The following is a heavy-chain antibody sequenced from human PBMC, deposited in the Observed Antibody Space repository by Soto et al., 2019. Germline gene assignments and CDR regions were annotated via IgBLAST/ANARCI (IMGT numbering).Heavy chain of an antibody. CDR2: ISYDGSNK. J-gene: IGHJ4*02. CDR3: ARGRDGYNWGAYYFDY. CDR1: GFTFSSYA. D-gene: IGHD5-12*01. V-gene: IGHV3-30*04. Sequence: GGSLRLSCAASGFTFSSYAMHWVRQAPGKGLEWVAVISYDGSNKYYADSVKGRFTISRDNSKNTLYLQMNSLRAEDTAVYYCARGRDGYNWGAYYFDYWGQGTLVTVSS.